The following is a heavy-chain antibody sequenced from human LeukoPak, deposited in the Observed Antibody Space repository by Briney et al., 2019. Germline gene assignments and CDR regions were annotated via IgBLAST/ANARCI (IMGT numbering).Heavy chain of an antibody. CDR1: GFSLSTSGVG. D-gene: IGHD4-17*01. CDR3: AHSGTVTTPHDAFDI. Sequence: ESGPTLVKPTQTLTLTCTFSGFSLSTSGVGVGWIRQPPGKALEWLALIYWNGDTRYSPSLKSRLTITKYTYKNQVVLTMTNMDPVDTATYYCAHSGTVTTPHDAFDIWGQGTMVTVSS. V-gene: IGHV2-5*01. J-gene: IGHJ3*02. CDR2: IYWNGDT.